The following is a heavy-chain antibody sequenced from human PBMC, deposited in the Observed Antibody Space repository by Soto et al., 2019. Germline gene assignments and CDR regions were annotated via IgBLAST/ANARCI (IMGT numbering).Heavy chain of an antibody. CDR1: GYTFTSNG. D-gene: IGHD5-12*01. V-gene: IGHV1-3*01. Sequence: ASVKVSCKASGYTFTSNGISWVRQAPGQGLEWMGWISADKGNTKYSQKFQGRVTITRDTSASTAYMELSSLRSEDTAVYYCARDLAEWLTAYYYYGMDVWGQGTTVTVSS. J-gene: IGHJ6*02. CDR3: ARDLAEWLTAYYYYGMDV. CDR2: ISADKGNT.